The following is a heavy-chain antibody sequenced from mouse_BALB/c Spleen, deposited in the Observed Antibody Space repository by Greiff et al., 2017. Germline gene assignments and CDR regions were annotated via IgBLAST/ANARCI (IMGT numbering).Heavy chain of an antibody. CDR1: GYSITSGYY. V-gene: IGHV3-6*02. Sequence: EVQLQQSGPGLVKPSQSLSLTCSVTGYSITSGYYWNWIRQFPGNKLEWMGYISYDGSNNYNPSLKNRISITRDTSKNQFFLKLNSVTTEDTATYYCARGGYYVGDYWGQGTTLTVSS. CDR2: ISYDGSN. J-gene: IGHJ2*01. CDR3: ARGGYYVGDY. D-gene: IGHD2-3*01.